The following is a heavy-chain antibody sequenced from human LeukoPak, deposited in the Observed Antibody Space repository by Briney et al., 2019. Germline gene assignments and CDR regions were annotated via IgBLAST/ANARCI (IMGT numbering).Heavy chain of an antibody. CDR1: RFTFTTRW. D-gene: IGHD6-19*01. Sequence: GGSLRLSCAASRFTFTTRWMNWVRQAPGKGLEWVAIIEEDGSEKLYVDSVKGRFTISRDNAKNSLYLQMDNLRAEDTAVYYCASGSGWTFEYWGQGTQVTVSS. CDR3: ASGSGWTFEY. V-gene: IGHV3-7*01. J-gene: IGHJ4*02. CDR2: IEEDGSEK.